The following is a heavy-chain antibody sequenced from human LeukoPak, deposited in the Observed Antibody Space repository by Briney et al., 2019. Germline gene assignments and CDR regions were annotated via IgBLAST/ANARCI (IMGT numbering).Heavy chain of an antibody. V-gene: IGHV4-39*01. CDR2: IYYSGST. D-gene: IGHD3-3*01. Sequence: SETLSLICTVSGGSISSSSYYWGWIRQPPGKGLEWIGSIYYSGSTYYNPSLKSRVTISVDTSKNQFSLKLSSVTAADTAVYYCARHDTGPIQRITIFGVVIDLAAFDIWGQGTMVTVSS. J-gene: IGHJ3*02. CDR3: ARHDTGPIQRITIFGVVIDLAAFDI. CDR1: GGSISSSSYY.